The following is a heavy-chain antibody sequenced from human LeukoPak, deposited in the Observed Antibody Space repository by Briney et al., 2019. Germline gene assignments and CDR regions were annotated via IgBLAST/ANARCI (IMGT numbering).Heavy chain of an antibody. J-gene: IGHJ4*02. D-gene: IGHD3-22*01. CDR1: GFTFSSYA. CDR3: AKDPLGYYDSSGYYYGSFDY. CDR2: ISGSGGST. V-gene: IGHV3-23*01. Sequence: GGSLRLSCAASGFTFSSYAMSWVRQAPGKGLEWVSAISGSGGSTYYADSVKGPFTISRDNSKNTLYLQMNSLRAEDTAVYYCAKDPLGYYDSSGYYYGSFDYWGQGTLVTVSS.